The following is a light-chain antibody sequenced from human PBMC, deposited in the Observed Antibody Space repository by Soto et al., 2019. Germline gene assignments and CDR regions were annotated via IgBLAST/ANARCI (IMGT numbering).Light chain of an antibody. CDR1: QSLSSY. Sequence: EIVLTQSPATLSLSPGERATLSCRASQSLSSYLAWYQQKPGQAPRLLMYDASNRATGIPARFSGSGSGTDFTLTISSLEPEDFAVYYCQQRTKWPLTFGGGTKVEIK. J-gene: IGKJ4*01. V-gene: IGKV3-11*01. CDR2: DAS. CDR3: QQRTKWPLT.